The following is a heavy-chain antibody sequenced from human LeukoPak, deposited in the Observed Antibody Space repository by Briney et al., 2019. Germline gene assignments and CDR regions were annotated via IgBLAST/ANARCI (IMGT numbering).Heavy chain of an antibody. Sequence: GGSLRLPCAASGFTFSSYAMSWVRQAPGKGLEWVSAISGSGGSTYYADSVKGRFTISRDNSKNTLYLQMNSLRAEDTAVYYCAKDSTVTTGGIFDYWGQGTLVTVSS. V-gene: IGHV3-23*01. J-gene: IGHJ4*02. CDR3: AKDSTVTTGGIFDY. CDR1: GFTFSSYA. CDR2: ISGSGGST. D-gene: IGHD4-17*01.